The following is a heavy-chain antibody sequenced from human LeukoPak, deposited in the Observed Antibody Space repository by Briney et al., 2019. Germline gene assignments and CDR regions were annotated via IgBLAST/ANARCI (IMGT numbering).Heavy chain of an antibody. CDR2: ISGSGGST. Sequence: GGSLRLSCAASRFTFSSYAMSWVRQAPGKGLEWVSAISGSGGSTYYADSVKGRFTISRDNSKNTLYLQMNSLRAEDTAVYYCAKDFGIAVAGTPEYFQHWGQGTLVTVSS. D-gene: IGHD6-19*01. CDR1: RFTFSSYA. V-gene: IGHV3-23*01. J-gene: IGHJ1*01. CDR3: AKDFGIAVAGTPEYFQH.